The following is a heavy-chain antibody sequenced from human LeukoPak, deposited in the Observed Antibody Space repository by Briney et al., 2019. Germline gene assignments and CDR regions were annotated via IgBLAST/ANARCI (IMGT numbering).Heavy chain of an antibody. D-gene: IGHD3-10*01. J-gene: IGHJ3*02. V-gene: IGHV1-2*02. Sequence: GASVKVSCTASGYRFTDYWIQWVRQAPGQGLEWMGWINTNTGGTVYAQKFHGRVTMARDTSLTPSYMDFRWLTSEDTAVYYCARGGSFHEFDIWGQGTMVIVSS. CDR3: ARGGSFHEFDI. CDR2: INTNTGGT. CDR1: GYRFTDYW.